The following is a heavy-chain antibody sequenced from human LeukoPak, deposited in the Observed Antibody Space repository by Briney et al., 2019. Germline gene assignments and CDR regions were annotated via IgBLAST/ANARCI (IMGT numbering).Heavy chain of an antibody. J-gene: IGHJ4*02. CDR1: GGSISSYY. CDR2: IYDSGST. D-gene: IGHD3-22*01. CDR3: ARYDSRGDYYFDY. Sequence: PSETLSLTCTVSGGSISSYYWSWLRQTPGKGLEYIGYIYDSGSTNYNPSLKSRVTISVDTSKNQFSLQLSSVTAADTAVCYCARYDSRGDYYFDYWGQGTLVTVSS. V-gene: IGHV4-59*01.